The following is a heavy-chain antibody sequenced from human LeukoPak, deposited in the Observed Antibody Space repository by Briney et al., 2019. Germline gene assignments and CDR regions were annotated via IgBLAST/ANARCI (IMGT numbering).Heavy chain of an antibody. CDR3: TTGVVVVPASMDV. Sequence: GGSLRLSCAASGFTFSNAWMSWVRQAPGKGLEWVGRIKSKTDGGTTDYAAPVKGRFTISRDDSKNTLYLQMNSLKTEDTAVCYCTTGVVVVPASMDVWGKGTTVTVSS. D-gene: IGHD2-2*01. CDR1: GFTFSNAW. CDR2: IKSKTDGGTT. V-gene: IGHV3-15*01. J-gene: IGHJ6*03.